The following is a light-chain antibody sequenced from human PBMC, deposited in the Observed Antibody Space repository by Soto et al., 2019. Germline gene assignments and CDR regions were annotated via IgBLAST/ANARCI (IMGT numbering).Light chain of an antibody. CDR3: AAWDGSLNNVL. V-gene: IGLV1-44*01. CDR2: GDN. Sequence: QPVLTQPPSASGTPGQRVTISCSGGGSSIGTNTVNWYRQLPGTAPKLVIFGDNQRPSGVPDRFSGSKSGTSASLAISGLQSEDEADYYCAAWDGSLNNVLFGGGTKLTVL. CDR1: GSSIGTNT. J-gene: IGLJ2*01.